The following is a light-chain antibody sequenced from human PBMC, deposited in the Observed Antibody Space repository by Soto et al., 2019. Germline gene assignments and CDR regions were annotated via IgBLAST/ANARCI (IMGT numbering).Light chain of an antibody. Sequence: DIQMTQSPSSLSASVGDRVTITCRASQGISNYLAWYQQKPGKVPKLLIYAASTLQSGVPSRFSGSGSGTDFALTISSLQPEDVATYYCQKYNSAPPLTFGGGTKVDIK. J-gene: IGKJ4*01. CDR1: QGISNY. CDR3: QKYNSAPPLT. V-gene: IGKV1-27*01. CDR2: AAS.